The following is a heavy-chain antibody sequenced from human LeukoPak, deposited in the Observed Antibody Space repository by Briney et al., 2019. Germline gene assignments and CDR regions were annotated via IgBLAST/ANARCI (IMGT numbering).Heavy chain of an antibody. CDR3: AREGFHGDDAFDI. CDR1: GFTFISYA. J-gene: IGHJ3*02. Sequence: PGGSLRLSCAASGFTFISYAMHWVRQAPGKGLEWVAVMSYDGSKKNYADSVKGRFTISRDNSKNTLYLQMNSLRAEDTAVYYCAREGFHGDDAFDIWGQGTMVTVSS. CDR2: MSYDGSKK. V-gene: IGHV3-30*04. D-gene: IGHD3-10*01.